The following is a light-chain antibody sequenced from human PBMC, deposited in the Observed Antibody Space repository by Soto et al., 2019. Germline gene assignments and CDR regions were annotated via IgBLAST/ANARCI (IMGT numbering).Light chain of an antibody. CDR2: GNS. V-gene: IGLV1-40*01. CDR3: QSYARSLSGSYV. J-gene: IGLJ1*01. Sequence: QSVLTQPPSVSGAPGQRVTISCTGSSSNIGAGYDVHWYQQLPGTAPKLLIYGNSNRPSGVPDRFSGSKSGTSASLAITGLRAEYEVVYYPQSYARSLSGSYVFGPGTKLTV. CDR1: SSNIGAGYD.